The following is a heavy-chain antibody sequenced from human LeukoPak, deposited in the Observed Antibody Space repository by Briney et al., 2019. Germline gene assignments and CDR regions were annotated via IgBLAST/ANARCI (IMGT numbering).Heavy chain of an antibody. J-gene: IGHJ4*02. D-gene: IGHD2-15*01. CDR2: IYYSGST. V-gene: IGHV4-61*01. Sequence: SETLSLTCTVSGGSVSSGSYYWSLIRQPPGKGLEWIGYIYYSGSTNYNPSLKSRVTISVDTSKNQFSLKLSSVTAADTAVYYCARMKKGYCSGGSCYLFDYWGQGTLVTVSS. CDR1: GGSVSSGSYY. CDR3: ARMKKGYCSGGSCYLFDY.